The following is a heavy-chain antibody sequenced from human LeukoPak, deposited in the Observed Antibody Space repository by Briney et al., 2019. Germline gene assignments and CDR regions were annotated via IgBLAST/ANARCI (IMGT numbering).Heavy chain of an antibody. CDR3: ARGNCGGSCYSLGVYYYYGMDV. CDR1: GGTFSSYA. J-gene: IGHJ6*02. CDR2: IIPIFGTA. Sequence: SVKVSCKASGGTFSSYAISWVRQAPGQGLEWMGGIIPIFGTANYAQKFQGRVTITADESTSTAYMELSSLRSEDTAVYYCARGNCGGSCYSLGVYYYYGMDVWGQGTTVTVSS. V-gene: IGHV1-69*13. D-gene: IGHD2-15*01.